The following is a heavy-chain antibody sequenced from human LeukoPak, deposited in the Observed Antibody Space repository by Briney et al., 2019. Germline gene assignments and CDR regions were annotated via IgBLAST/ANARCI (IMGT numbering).Heavy chain of an antibody. J-gene: IGHJ4*02. CDR3: ARDRGFSYHY. CDR2: ISSDGKNE. V-gene: IGHV3-30*03. D-gene: IGHD1-26*01. Sequence: GGSLRLSCAASGFTFSNAWMSWVRQAPGKGLEWVAVISSDGKNEYYADSVKGRFTISRDNSKNTLFMQMNSLRTEDTAVYYCARDRGFSYHYWGQGTLVTVSS. CDR1: GFTFSNAW.